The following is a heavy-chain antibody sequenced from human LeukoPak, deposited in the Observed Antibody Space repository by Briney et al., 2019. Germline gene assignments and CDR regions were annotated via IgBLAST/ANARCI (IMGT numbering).Heavy chain of an antibody. Sequence: HSQTLSLTCSISGDSVSSNGAAWIWIRQSPWRGLEWLGRTYYRSKWYNDYAVSVRSRITINPDTSNNHFSLQLSSVTPEDTAVYYCARASHGYNDYWGQGTLVTVSS. CDR1: GDSVSSNGAA. CDR3: ARASHGYNDY. V-gene: IGHV6-1*01. D-gene: IGHD5-18*01. CDR2: TYYRSKWYN. J-gene: IGHJ4*02.